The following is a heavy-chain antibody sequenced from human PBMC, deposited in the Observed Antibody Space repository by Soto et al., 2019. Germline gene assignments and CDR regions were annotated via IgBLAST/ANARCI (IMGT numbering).Heavy chain of an antibody. CDR1: GFNFNTYW. J-gene: IGHJ6*02. CDR3: ARDRNVVVPAAIPYVDV. Sequence: PGGSLRLSCAASGFNFNTYWMGWVRQAPGKGLEWVANIKQDGSEKYYGDSVRGRFTISRDNTNNSLYLHMNSVRAEDTAMYFCARDRNVVVPAAIPYVDVWGQGTTVTVSS. CDR2: IKQDGSEK. D-gene: IGHD2-15*01. V-gene: IGHV3-7*03.